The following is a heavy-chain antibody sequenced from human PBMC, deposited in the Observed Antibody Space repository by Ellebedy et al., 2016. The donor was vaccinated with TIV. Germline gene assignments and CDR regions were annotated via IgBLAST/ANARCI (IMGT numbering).Heavy chain of an antibody. Sequence: GESLKISXAASGFTFSSYAMSWVRQAPGRRLEWVSATSGSGGSTHYVDSVRGRFTISRDNSKNTLYLQMTSLRAEDTAVYYCAKAPTAIFAHFYYYYYYMDVWGKGTTVTVSS. J-gene: IGHJ6*03. CDR1: GFTFSSYA. CDR2: TSGSGGST. V-gene: IGHV3-23*01. CDR3: AKAPTAIFAHFYYYYYYMDV. D-gene: IGHD2-21*02.